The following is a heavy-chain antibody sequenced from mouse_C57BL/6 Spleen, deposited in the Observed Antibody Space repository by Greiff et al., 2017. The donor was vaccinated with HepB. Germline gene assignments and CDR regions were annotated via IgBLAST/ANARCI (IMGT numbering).Heavy chain of an antibody. D-gene: IGHD1-1*01. CDR2: IYPSDSET. Sequence: VQLQQSGAELVRPGSSVKLSCKASGYTFTSYWMDWVKQRPGQGLEWIGNIYPSDSETHYNQKFKDKATLTVDKSSSTAYMQLSSLTSEDSAVYYCARGGVTPVEYYFDYWGQGTTLTVSS. CDR3: ARGGVTPVEYYFDY. CDR1: GYTFTSYW. V-gene: IGHV1-61*01. J-gene: IGHJ2*01.